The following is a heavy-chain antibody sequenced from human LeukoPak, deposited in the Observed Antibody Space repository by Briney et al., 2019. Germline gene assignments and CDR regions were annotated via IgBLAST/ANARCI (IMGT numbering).Heavy chain of an antibody. D-gene: IGHD3-22*01. CDR3: ARAAPDYYDSSDFDY. Sequence: ASVKVSCKASGYTFTGYYMHWVRQAPGQGLEWMGWINPNSGATNYAQKFQGRVTMTGDTSISTTYMELCKLTSDDTAVYYCARAAPDYYDSSDFDYWGQGTLVTVSS. J-gene: IGHJ4*02. CDR2: INPNSGAT. V-gene: IGHV1-2*02. CDR1: GYTFTGYY.